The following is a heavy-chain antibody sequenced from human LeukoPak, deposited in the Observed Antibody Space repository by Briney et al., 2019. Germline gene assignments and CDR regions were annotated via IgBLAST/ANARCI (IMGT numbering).Heavy chain of an antibody. CDR2: ISSSGTYI. D-gene: IGHD2-2*01. J-gene: IGHJ4*02. CDR1: TFTFSSYN. Sequence: GGSLRLSCAASTFTFSSYNMNWVRQAPGKGLEWVSSISSSGTYIYYRDSVKGRFTISRDNSKNTVSLQMNSLRVEDTAVYYCTRDHITSWQIDFWGQGTMVTVSS. V-gene: IGHV3-21*04. CDR3: TRDHITSWQIDF.